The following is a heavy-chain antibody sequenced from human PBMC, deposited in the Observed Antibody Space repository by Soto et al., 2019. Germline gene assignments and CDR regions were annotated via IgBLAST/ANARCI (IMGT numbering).Heavy chain of an antibody. D-gene: IGHD6-25*01. J-gene: IGHJ4*02. V-gene: IGHV3-30*03. CDR3: ARSIGGSGYYPPDY. CDR1: GFIFSTYG. CDR2: MANDGSYQ. Sequence: QVQLVESGGGVVQPGGSLRLSCATSGFIFSTYGMQWVRQSPGEGLEWVAVMANDGSYQYYADSVKGRFTISRDNSKNALYLQMDSLRREDTAVDYWARSIGGSGYYPPDYWGQGTLVTVSS.